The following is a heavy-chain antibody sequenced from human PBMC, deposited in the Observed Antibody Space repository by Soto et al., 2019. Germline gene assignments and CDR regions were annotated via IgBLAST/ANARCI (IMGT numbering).Heavy chain of an antibody. V-gene: IGHV3-7*01. Sequence: GGSLRLSCAASGFTFSSYWMSWVRQAPGKGLEWVANIKQDGSEKYYVDSVKGRFTISRDNAKNSLYLQMNSLRAEDTAVYYCARYNAPEVQLERRGVKYYYYYGMDVWGQGTTVTVSS. CDR3: ARYNAPEVQLERRGVKYYYYYGMDV. J-gene: IGHJ6*02. D-gene: IGHD1-1*01. CDR1: GFTFSSYW. CDR2: IKQDGSEK.